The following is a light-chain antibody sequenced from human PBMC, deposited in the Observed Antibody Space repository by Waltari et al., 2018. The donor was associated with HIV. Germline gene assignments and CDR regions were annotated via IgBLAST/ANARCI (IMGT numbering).Light chain of an antibody. CDR3: ATWDASLSGPV. CDR1: SSNIGSYT. V-gene: IGLV1-44*01. Sequence: QSELTQPPSASGTPGQRVTISCSGSSSNIGSYTVNWYQQLPGTAPKLLIYANHPRPSGVPDRFSGSQSDTSASLAIGGLQSEDEADYYCATWDASLSGPVFGGGTKLTVL. CDR2: ANH. J-gene: IGLJ2*01.